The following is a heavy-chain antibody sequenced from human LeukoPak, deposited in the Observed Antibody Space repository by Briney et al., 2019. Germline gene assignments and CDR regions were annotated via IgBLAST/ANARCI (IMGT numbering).Heavy chain of an antibody. CDR1: GFSFSSYA. V-gene: IGHV3-23*01. D-gene: IGHD2-21*01. CDR2: IVGSDDST. CDR3: ARGRRTDSNYYNYMDV. Sequence: GGSLRLSCVASGFSFSSYAMNWVRQGAGKGLEWVSGIVGSDDSTYHADSVRGRFTISRDNSKNTLYLHMNSLSGEDTAVYYCARGRRTDSNYYNYMDVWGKGTAVTVSS. J-gene: IGHJ6*03.